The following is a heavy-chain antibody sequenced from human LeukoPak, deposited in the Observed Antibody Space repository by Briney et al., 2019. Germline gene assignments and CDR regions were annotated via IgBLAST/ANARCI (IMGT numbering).Heavy chain of an antibody. CDR2: INQDGSEK. CDR1: GFTFTTDW. V-gene: IGHV3-7*02. CDR3: AKVAKSYYGSETYYFFEH. D-gene: IGHD3-10*01. J-gene: IGHJ4*02. Sequence: GESLRLSCAASGFTFTTDWMSWVRQAPGKGLEWVANINQDGSEKYFVDSVKGRFTISRDNAKNSLYLQMNSLRVEDTAVYYCAKVAKSYYGSETYYFFEHWGQGTPVTASS.